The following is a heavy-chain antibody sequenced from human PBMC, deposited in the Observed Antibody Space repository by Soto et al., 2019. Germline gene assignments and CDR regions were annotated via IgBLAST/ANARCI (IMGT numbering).Heavy chain of an antibody. CDR1: GFTFSSYE. CDR3: APEDIAADGTYGMDV. D-gene: IGHD6-13*01. J-gene: IGHJ6*02. Sequence: GGSLRLSCAASGFTFSSYEMNWVRQAPEKGLEWVSYISSSGSTIYYADSVNGRITISTKNAKNSLYLLMTSLRDEDTAVYYCAPEDIAADGTYGMDVWGQGTTVTVSS. CDR2: ISSSGSTI. V-gene: IGHV3-48*03.